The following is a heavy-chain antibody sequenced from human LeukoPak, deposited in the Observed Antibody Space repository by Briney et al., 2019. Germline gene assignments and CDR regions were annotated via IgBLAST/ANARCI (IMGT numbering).Heavy chain of an antibody. CDR3: ARDQYYYDSSAPPLY. CDR2: ISSSGNTI. J-gene: IGHJ4*02. D-gene: IGHD3-22*01. CDR1: GFSFSHYY. Sequence: GGSLRLSCAASGFSFSHYYMSWIRQAPGKGLEWVSYISSSGNTIYYADSVKGRFTISRDNAKNSLHLQMNSLRAEDTAVYYCARDQYYYDSSAPPLYWGQGTLVTVSS. V-gene: IGHV3-11*01.